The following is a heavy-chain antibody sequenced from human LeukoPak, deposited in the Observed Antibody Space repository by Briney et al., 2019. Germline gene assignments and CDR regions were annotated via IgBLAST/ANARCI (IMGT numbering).Heavy chain of an antibody. CDR3: AREGPGIQYDY. CDR2: ISSSSSYI. J-gene: IGHJ4*02. CDR1: GFTFSSYS. V-gene: IGHV3-21*01. Sequence: GGSLRLSCAASGFTFSSYSMDWVRQAPGKGLEWVSSISSSSSYIYYADSVKGRFTISRDNAKNSLYLQMNSLRAEDTAVYYCAREGPGIQYDYWGQGTLVTVSS. D-gene: IGHD5-18*01.